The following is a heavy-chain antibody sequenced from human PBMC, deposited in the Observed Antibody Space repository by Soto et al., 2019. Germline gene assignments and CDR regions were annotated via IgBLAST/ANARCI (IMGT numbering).Heavy chain of an antibody. J-gene: IGHJ4*02. CDR3: ARVEIVGFDY. D-gene: IGHD2-2*03. CDR2: INAGSGKG. V-gene: IGHV1-3*01. CDR1: GYTFTGFP. Sequence: QIQLVQSGAEVKKPGASVKVSCKASGYTFTGFPIHWVRQAPGQRLEWMGWINAGSGKGESGQKFQGRVTINRDKSASTVYMELNSLRPEDTAVYYCARVEIVGFDYWGQGTLVTVSS.